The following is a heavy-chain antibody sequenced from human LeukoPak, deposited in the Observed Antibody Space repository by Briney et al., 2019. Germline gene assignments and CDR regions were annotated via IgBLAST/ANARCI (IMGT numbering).Heavy chain of an antibody. CDR1: GYTFTGYY. CDR2: INPNSGGT. V-gene: IGHV1-2*02. Sequence: ASVKVSCKASGYTFTGYYMHWVRQAPGQGLEWMGWINPNSGGTNYAQKFQDRITMTRDTSISTAYMELSSLRSNDTAVFYCTVRDRDYWGQGTLVTVSS. CDR3: TVRDRDY. J-gene: IGHJ4*02. D-gene: IGHD3-10*01.